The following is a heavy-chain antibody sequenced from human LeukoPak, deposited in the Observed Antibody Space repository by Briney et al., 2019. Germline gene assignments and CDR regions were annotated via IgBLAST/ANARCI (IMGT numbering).Heavy chain of an antibody. D-gene: IGHD3-9*01. J-gene: IGHJ4*02. CDR2: ISGSGGST. CDR1: GFTFSSYA. CDR3: AKEPDLLRYFDWLHDY. Sequence: GGSLRLSCAASGFTFSSYAMSWVRQAPGKGLEWVSAISGSGGSTYYADSVKGRFTISRDNSKNTLYLQMNGLRAEDTAVYYCAKEPDLLRYFDWLHDYWGQGTLVTVSS. V-gene: IGHV3-23*01.